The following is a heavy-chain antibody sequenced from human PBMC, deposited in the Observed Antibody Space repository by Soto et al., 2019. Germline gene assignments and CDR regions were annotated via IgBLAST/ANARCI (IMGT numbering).Heavy chain of an antibody. CDR2: IYYSGST. D-gene: IGHD3-10*01. J-gene: IGHJ1*01. CDR1: GGSISSSSYY. Sequence: SETLSLTCTVSGGSISSSSYYWGWIRQPPGKGLEWIGSIYYSGSTYYNPSLKSRVTISVDTSKNQFSLKLSSVTAADTAVYYCARGQFMVRGLGDFQHWGQGTLVTVSS. CDR3: ARGQFMVRGLGDFQH. V-gene: IGHV4-39*01.